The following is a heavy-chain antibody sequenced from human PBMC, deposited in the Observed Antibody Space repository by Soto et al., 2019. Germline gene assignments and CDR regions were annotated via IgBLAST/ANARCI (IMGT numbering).Heavy chain of an antibody. J-gene: IGHJ1*01. CDR1: GFTFSNFG. Sequence: QVQLVESGGGVVQPGRSLRLSCAASGFTFSNFGMHWVRQAPGKGLEWVAVIWHDGRTKYYLDSVKGRFTISRDNSRNIVDLQMNSLRGEDTAVYYCARSDTVSSGFFRYWGQGTLVTVSS. V-gene: IGHV3-33*01. CDR3: ARSDTVSSGFFRY. D-gene: IGHD3-22*01. CDR2: IWHDGRTK.